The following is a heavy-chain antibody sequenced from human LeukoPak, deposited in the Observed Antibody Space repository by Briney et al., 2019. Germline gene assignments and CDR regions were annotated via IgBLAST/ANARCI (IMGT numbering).Heavy chain of an antibody. CDR3: AKDPVVVAATTPYYFDY. Sequence: GRSLRLSCAASGFTFSSYAMSWVRQAPGKGLEWVSAISGSGGSTYYADSVKGRFTISRDNSKNTLYLQMNSLRAEDTAVYYCAKDPVVVAATTPYYFDYWGQGTLVTVSS. CDR1: GFTFSSYA. CDR2: ISGSGGST. V-gene: IGHV3-23*01. J-gene: IGHJ4*02. D-gene: IGHD2-15*01.